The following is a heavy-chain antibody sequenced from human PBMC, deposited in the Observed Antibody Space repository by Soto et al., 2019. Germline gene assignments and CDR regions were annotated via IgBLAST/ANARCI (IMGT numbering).Heavy chain of an antibody. CDR2: INPNSGGT. Sequence: QVQLVQSGAEVKKPGASVKVSCKASGYTFTGYYMHWVRQAPGQGLEWMGWINPNSGGTNYAQKVQGWGTLTRETSISTGYIEASRVGTDGNAVEYWAGGPRGGYYWPDDYWGQGTLVTVSS. D-gene: IGHD3-22*01. CDR1: GYTFTGYY. J-gene: IGHJ4*02. CDR3: AGGPRGGYYWPDDY. V-gene: IGHV1-2*04.